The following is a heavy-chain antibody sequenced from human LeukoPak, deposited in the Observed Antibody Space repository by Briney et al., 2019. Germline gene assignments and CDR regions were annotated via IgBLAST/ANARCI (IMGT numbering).Heavy chain of an antibody. Sequence: DPGGSLRLSCAASGFTFSSYWMSWVRQAPGKGLEWVANIKQDGSGKYYVDPVKGRFTISRDNAKNSLYLQMNSLRAEDTAVYYCARDRYYGSGIFDYWGQGTLVTVSS. CDR1: GFTFSSYW. D-gene: IGHD3-10*01. J-gene: IGHJ4*02. CDR2: IKQDGSGK. V-gene: IGHV3-7*01. CDR3: ARDRYYGSGIFDY.